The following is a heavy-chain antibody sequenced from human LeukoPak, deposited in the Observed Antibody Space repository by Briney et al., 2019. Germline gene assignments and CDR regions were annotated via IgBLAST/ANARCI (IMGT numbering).Heavy chain of an antibody. V-gene: IGHV3-30-3*01. CDR1: GFTFSSYA. J-gene: IGHJ3*02. CDR2: ISYDGSNK. Sequence: GGSLRLSCAASGFTFSSYAMHWVRQAPGKGLEWVAVISYDGSNKYYADSVKGRFTISRDNSKNTLYLQMNSLRAEDTAVYYCARAARTLHDYGDYLGAFDIWGQGTMVTVSS. D-gene: IGHD4-17*01. CDR3: ARAARTLHDYGDYLGAFDI.